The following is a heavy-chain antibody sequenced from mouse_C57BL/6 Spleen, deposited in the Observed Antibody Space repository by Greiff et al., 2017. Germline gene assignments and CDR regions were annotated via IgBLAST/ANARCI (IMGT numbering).Heavy chain of an antibody. CDR2: INPYNGGT. CDR1: GYTFTDYY. D-gene: IGHD2-3*01. CDR3: ATNDGSYYYAMDD. J-gene: IGHJ4*01. Sequence: VQLQQSGPVLVKPGASVKMSCKASGYTFTDYYMNWVKQSHGKSLEWIGVINPYNGGTSYNQKFKGKATLTVDKSSSTAYMELNSLTSEDSAVYYCATNDGSYYYAMDDWGQGTSVTVSS. V-gene: IGHV1-19*01.